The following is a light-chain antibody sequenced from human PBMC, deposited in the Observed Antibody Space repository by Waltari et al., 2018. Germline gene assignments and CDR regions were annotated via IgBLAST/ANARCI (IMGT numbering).Light chain of an antibody. J-gene: IGKJ1*01. V-gene: IGKV1-5*03. Sequence: DVQMTQSPSTLSASVGDRVTITCRASQSIGRWLAWYQQKPGRAPKLLISKASTLEDGVPSRFGGTGSGTEFALTITSLQPDDFATYFCQQYNGYWAFGQGTKVENK. CDR1: QSIGRW. CDR3: QQYNGYWA. CDR2: KAS.